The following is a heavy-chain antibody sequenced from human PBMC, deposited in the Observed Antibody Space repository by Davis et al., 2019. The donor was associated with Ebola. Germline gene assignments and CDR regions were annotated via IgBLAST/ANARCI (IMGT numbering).Heavy chain of an antibody. V-gene: IGHV3-69-1*01. CDR1: GITISDNY. Sequence: GESLKISCAASGITISDNYMTWIRQAPGKGLEWVSYISTSGAVYYADSVKGRFTISRDNVKNSLYLQMNSLRAEDTALYYCARDRIFFGVFDFWGQGSLVTVSS. CDR2: ISTSGAV. CDR3: ARDRIFFGVFDF. J-gene: IGHJ4*02. D-gene: IGHD3-10*01.